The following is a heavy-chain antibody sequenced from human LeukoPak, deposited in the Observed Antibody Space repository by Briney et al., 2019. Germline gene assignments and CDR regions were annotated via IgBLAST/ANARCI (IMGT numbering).Heavy chain of an antibody. CDR3: AKDPHAANFRYYFEY. Sequence: GGSLRLSCAASEFSFGSYGMHWVRQAPGKGLEWVAVISYDGVTKYYTDSVKGRVTISRDNSKNTLYLQMSSLRAEDTAVYYCAKDPHAANFRYYFEYWGQGPPLTVSS. V-gene: IGHV3-30*18. CDR2: ISYDGVTK. CDR1: EFSFGSYG. D-gene: IGHD2-15*01. J-gene: IGHJ4*02.